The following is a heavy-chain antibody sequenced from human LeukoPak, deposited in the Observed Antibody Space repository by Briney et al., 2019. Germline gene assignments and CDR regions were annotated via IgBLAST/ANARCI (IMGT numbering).Heavy chain of an antibody. D-gene: IGHD2-15*01. CDR3: ARGVLLQGRGAFDI. CDR1: GYTFTSYG. Sequence: ASVKVSCKASGYTFTSYGISWVRQAPGQGLEWMGWISAYNGNTNYAQKFQDRVTMTRDTAISTAYMELSSLTYDDTAVYYCARGVLLQGRGAFDIWGQGAMVTVSS. CDR2: ISAYNGNT. J-gene: IGHJ3*02. V-gene: IGHV1-18*01.